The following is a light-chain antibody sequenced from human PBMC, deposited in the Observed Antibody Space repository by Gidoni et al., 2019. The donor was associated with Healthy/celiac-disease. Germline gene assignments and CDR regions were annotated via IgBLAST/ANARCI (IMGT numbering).Light chain of an antibody. Sequence: EIVLTQSPATLSLPPGERATLSCRASQRVSSYLAWYQQKPGQAPRLLIYDASNRATGIPARFSGSGSGTDFTLTISSIEPEDFEVYYCQQRRTWHLGATFGQGTRLEIK. CDR1: QRVSSY. CDR2: DAS. V-gene: IGKV3-11*01. J-gene: IGKJ5*01. CDR3: QQRRTWHLGAT.